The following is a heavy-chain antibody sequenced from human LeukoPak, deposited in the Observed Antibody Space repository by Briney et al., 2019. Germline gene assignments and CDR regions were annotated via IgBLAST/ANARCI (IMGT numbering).Heavy chain of an antibody. V-gene: IGHV4-39*07. Sequence: SETLSLTCTVSGGSISSSSYYWGWIRQPPGKGLEWIGSIYYSGSTYYNPSLKSRVTISVDTSKNQFSLKLSSVTAADTAVYYCAKDGRRLVPAAYYYYYMDVWGKGTTVTISS. CDR1: GGSISSSSYY. D-gene: IGHD2-2*01. CDR3: AKDGRRLVPAAYYYYYMDV. J-gene: IGHJ6*03. CDR2: IYYSGST.